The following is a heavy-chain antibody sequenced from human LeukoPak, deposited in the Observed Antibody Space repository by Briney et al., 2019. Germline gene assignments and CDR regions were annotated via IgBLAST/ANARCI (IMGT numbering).Heavy chain of an antibody. J-gene: IGHJ4*02. CDR1: GYEFTDFY. D-gene: IGHD5-12*01. CDR2: IHPNSGAT. V-gene: IGHV1-2*02. CDR3: ARLRGGFDSGDY. Sequence: GASVKVSCKASGYEFTDFYFHWVRQAPGQRPEWMGWIHPNSGATNYARVFQGRVTMTRDTSISTACMELGSLKFDDRAVYYCARLRGGFDSGDYWGQGSLVTVSS.